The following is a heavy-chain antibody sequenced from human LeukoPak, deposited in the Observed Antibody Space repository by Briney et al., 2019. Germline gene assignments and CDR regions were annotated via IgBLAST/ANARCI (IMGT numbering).Heavy chain of an antibody. J-gene: IGHJ5*02. D-gene: IGHD3-22*01. CDR3: ARGSKGWPYDSSGTNWFDP. CDR2: ISHSGST. V-gene: IGHV4-34*01. Sequence: SETLSLTCAVYGGSFSGYYWSWIRQPPGKGLEWIGEISHSGSTNYNPSLKSRVTISVDTSKNQFSLKLSSVTAADTAVYYCARGSKGWPYDSSGTNWFDPWGQGTPVTVSS. CDR1: GGSFSGYY.